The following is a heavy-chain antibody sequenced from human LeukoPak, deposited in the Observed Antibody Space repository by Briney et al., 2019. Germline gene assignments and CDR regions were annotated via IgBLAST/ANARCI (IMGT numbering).Heavy chain of an antibody. D-gene: IGHD3-16*01. CDR2: MYYSGSI. Sequence: PSETLSLTCTVSGGSISSHYWSWIRQPPGKGLEWIGFMYYSGSINYNPSFKSRVTISVDTSKNQFSLKLTSVTAADTAVYYCARGGGGIDYWGQGTLVTVSS. J-gene: IGHJ4*02. CDR3: ARGGGGIDY. CDR1: GGSISSHY. V-gene: IGHV4-59*08.